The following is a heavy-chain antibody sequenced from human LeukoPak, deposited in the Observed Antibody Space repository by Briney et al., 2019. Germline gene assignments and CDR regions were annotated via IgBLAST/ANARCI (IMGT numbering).Heavy chain of an antibody. CDR1: GGSFSGYY. D-gene: IGHD2-2*01. V-gene: IGHV4-34*01. CDR3: ARGKGVVPAARGWFDY. J-gene: IGHJ4*02. CDR2: INHSEST. Sequence: SETLSLTCAVYGGSFSGYYWSWIRQPPGKGLEWIGEINHSESTNYNPSLKSRVTISVDTSKNQFSLKLSSVTAADTAVYYCARGKGVVPAARGWFDYWGQGTLVTVSS.